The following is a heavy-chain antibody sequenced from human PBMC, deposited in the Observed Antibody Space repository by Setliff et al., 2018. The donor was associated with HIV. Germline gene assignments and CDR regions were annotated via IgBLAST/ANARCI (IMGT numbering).Heavy chain of an antibody. CDR3: AKTIGRYFDIFDN. V-gene: IGHV4-39*01. CDR2: ISSSGNT. J-gene: IGHJ4*02. Sequence: SETLSLTCTVSGGSISSTSYYWGWIRQPPGTGLEWIGSISSSGNTYYNPSLKSRVTTSVDTPKNQFSLKLTSGTDADTAVYYCAKTIGRYFDIFDNWGQGTLVTVSS. D-gene: IGHD3-9*01. CDR1: GGSISSTSYY.